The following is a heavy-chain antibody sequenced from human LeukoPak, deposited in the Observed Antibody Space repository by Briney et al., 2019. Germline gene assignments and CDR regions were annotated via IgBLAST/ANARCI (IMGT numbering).Heavy chain of an antibody. CDR3: ARGAGSSPLGY. Sequence: PGRSLRLSCAASGFTFSTYAMHWVRHTPGKGLECVAFISYDGSNKHYADSVKGRFTISRDNSKNTLYLQMNSLRAEDTAVYYCARGAGSSPLGYWGQGTLVTVSS. CDR2: ISYDGSNK. V-gene: IGHV3-30*04. D-gene: IGHD6-13*01. CDR1: GFTFSTYA. J-gene: IGHJ4*02.